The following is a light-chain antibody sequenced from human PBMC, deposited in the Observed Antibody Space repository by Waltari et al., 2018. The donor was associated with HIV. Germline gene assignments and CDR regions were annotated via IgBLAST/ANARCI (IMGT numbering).Light chain of an antibody. CDR1: KFGLSDYNS. J-gene: IGLJ3*02. V-gene: IGLV2-11*01. Sequence: QSALTQPRSVSGSPGPSVTFSCAGIKFGLSDYNSVSWYQQRPGQAPKLILYNVNERPSGVPNRFPGSKSANTASLTISGLQAEYEATYFCCSYAGTYPWVFGGGTNLTV. CDR3: CSYAGTYPWV. CDR2: NVN.